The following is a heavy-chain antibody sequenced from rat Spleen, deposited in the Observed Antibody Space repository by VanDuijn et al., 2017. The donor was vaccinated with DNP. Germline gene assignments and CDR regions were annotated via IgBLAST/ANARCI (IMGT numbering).Heavy chain of an antibody. CDR2: ISDDGITT. CDR1: GFTFSDYY. J-gene: IGHJ2*01. CDR3: TRVEKLDY. V-gene: IGHV5-7*01. Sequence: EVQLVESGGGLVQPGRSLKLSCAVSGFTFSDYYMAWVRQVPTKGLEWVATISDDGITTYYRDFVKGRFTISRDNAKSTLYLQMNSLRSEDTATYYCTRVEKLDYWGQGVMVTVSS.